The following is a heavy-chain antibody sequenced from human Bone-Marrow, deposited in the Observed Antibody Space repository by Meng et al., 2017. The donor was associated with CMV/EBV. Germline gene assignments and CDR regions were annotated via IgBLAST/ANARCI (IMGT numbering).Heavy chain of an antibody. CDR3: VRDQGGESMIAVLIERFGMDV. Sequence: GESLKISCAASGFTFSSYSMNLVRQAPGKGLEWVAVISYDGSNKYTADSVQGRLTISRDNSKNNLYLQMNSLTVEDTAVYYCVRDQGGESMIAVLIERFGMDVWGQGTPVTVSS. D-gene: IGHD3-22*01. V-gene: IGHV3-30*03. CDR2: ISYDGSNK. J-gene: IGHJ6*02. CDR1: GFTFSSYS.